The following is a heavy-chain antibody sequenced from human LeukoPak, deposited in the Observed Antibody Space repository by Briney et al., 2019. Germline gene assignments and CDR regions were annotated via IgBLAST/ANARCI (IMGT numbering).Heavy chain of an antibody. CDR3: ARDLEGGAFDI. CDR1: GFTFSSYW. CDR2: TNTDGSTT. J-gene: IGHJ3*02. D-gene: IGHD3-3*01. V-gene: IGHV3-74*01. Sequence: GGSLRFSCAASGFTFSSYWMHWVRQAPGKGLVWVSRTNTDGSTTSYADSVKGRFTISRDNAKNTLYLQMNSLRAEDTAVYYCARDLEGGAFDIWGQGTMVTVSS.